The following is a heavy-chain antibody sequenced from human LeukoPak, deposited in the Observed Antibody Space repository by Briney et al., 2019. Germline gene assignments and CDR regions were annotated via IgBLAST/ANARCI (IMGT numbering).Heavy chain of an antibody. CDR3: ARVNNDYGDYAPYYYYYMDV. V-gene: IGHV1-18*01. J-gene: IGHJ6*03. CDR1: GYTFTSYG. CDR2: ISAYNGNT. D-gene: IGHD4-17*01. Sequence: ASVKVSCKASGYTFTSYGISWVRQAPGQGLEWMGWISAYNGNTNYAQKLQGRVTMTTDTSTSTAYMELRSLRSDDTAVYYCARVNNDYGDYAPYYYYYMDVWGKGTTVTISS.